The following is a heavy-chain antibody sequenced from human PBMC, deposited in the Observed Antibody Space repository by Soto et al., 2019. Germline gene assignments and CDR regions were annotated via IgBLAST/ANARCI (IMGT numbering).Heavy chain of an antibody. Sequence: SETLSLTCTVSGGSISSYYWSWIRQPPGKGLEWIGYIYYSGSTNYNPSLKSRVTISVDTSKNQFSLKLSSVTAADTAVYYCAAAYCTNGVCPTDYWGQGTLVTVSS. CDR3: AAAYCTNGVCPTDY. CDR1: GGSISSYY. CDR2: IYYSGST. V-gene: IGHV4-59*01. J-gene: IGHJ4*02. D-gene: IGHD2-8*01.